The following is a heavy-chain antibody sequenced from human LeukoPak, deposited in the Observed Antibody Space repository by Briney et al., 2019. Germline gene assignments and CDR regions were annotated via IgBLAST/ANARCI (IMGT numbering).Heavy chain of an antibody. Sequence: GGSLRLSCAASGFTLSNYGMTWVRQAPGKGLEWVSAISGGATSTYYADSVKGRFTISRENSKNTLYLEMNRLRADDTAVYYCAKDSAMATYWGQGNLVTVSS. D-gene: IGHD5-24*01. J-gene: IGHJ4*02. CDR2: ISGGATST. V-gene: IGHV3-23*01. CDR3: AKDSAMATY. CDR1: GFTLSNYG.